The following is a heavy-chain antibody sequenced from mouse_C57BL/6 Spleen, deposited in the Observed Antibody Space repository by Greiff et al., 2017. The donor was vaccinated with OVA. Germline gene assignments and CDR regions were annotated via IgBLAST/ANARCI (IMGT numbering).Heavy chain of an antibody. CDR3: ARRGTTVVAPFDY. V-gene: IGHV1-50*01. D-gene: IGHD1-1*01. CDR2: IDPSDSYT. Sequence: QVQLKQPGAELVKPGASVKLSCKASGYTFTSYWMQWVKQRPGQGLEWIGEIDPSDSYTNYNQKFKGKATLTVDTSSSTAYMQLSSLTSEDSAVYYCARRGTTVVAPFDYWGQGTTLTVSS. CDR1: GYTFTSYW. J-gene: IGHJ2*01.